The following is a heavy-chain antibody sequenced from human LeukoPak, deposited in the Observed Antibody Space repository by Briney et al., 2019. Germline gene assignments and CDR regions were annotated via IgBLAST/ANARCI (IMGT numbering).Heavy chain of an antibody. J-gene: IGHJ1*01. CDR3: ARLRTGEPYQYFLH. V-gene: IGHV5-51*01. Sequence: GESLKISCMGPGYSFTRYWIGWVRQMPGKGLEWMGFIFPGDSDTRYSPSFQGQVIMSVDKSISTAYLQWSSLKASDSTMYYCARLRTGEPYQYFLHWGQGTVVTVSS. CDR2: IFPGDSDT. CDR1: GYSFTRYW. D-gene: IGHD3-10*01.